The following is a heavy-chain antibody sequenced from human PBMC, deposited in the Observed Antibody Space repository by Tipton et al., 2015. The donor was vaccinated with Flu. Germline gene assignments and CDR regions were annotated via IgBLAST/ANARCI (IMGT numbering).Heavy chain of an antibody. Sequence: QLVQSGAEVKKPGASVKVSCKASRYTFTGYHMHWVRQAPGQGLEWMGILNPSGGSTTYAQVFQGRVTMTRDTSTKTVYMELSSLRSEDTAIYYCARDLALDSWGQGTLVIVSS. CDR3: ARDLALDS. V-gene: IGHV1-46*01. CDR1: RYTFTGYH. J-gene: IGHJ4*02. D-gene: IGHD3-16*01. CDR2: LNPSGGST.